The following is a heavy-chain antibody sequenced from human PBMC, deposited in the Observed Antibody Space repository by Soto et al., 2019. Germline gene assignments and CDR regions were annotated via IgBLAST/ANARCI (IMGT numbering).Heavy chain of an antibody. V-gene: IGHV1-18*04. J-gene: IGHJ4*02. D-gene: IGHD6-19*01. Sequence: QVQLVQSGAEVKKPGASVKVSCKASGYTFTSYGISWVRQAPGQGLEWMGWISAYNGNTNYAKKLQGRVTMTTDTSTSTAYMELRSLRSDDTAVYYCARDQIRLKQWLVYDFDYWGQGTLVTVSS. CDR1: GYTFTSYG. CDR2: ISAYNGNT. CDR3: ARDQIRLKQWLVYDFDY.